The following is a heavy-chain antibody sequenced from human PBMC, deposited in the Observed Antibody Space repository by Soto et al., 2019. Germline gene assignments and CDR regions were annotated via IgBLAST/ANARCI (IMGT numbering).Heavy chain of an antibody. V-gene: IGHV1-8*01. CDR2: MNPNSGNT. CDR1: GYTFTSYD. D-gene: IGHD6-13*01. J-gene: IGHJ3*02. CDR3: ASPGIAAAGWFRDAFDI. Sequence: ASVKVSCKASGYTFTSYDINWVRQATGQGLEWMGWMNPNSGNTGYAQKFQGRVTMTRNTSISTAYMELSSLRSGDTAVYYCASPGIAAAGWFRDAFDIWGQGTMVTVS.